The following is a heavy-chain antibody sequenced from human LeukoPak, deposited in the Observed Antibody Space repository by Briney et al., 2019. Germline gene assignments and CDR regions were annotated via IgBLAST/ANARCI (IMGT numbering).Heavy chain of an antibody. J-gene: IGHJ4*02. Sequence: SETLSLTCTVSGGSISSYYWSWIRQPPGKGLEWIGYIYYSGGTNYNPPLKSRVTISVDTSKKQLSLKVTSVTAADTAVYYCARAPAGSSKYEYWGQGILVTVSS. CDR2: IYYSGGT. CDR3: ARAPAGSSKYEY. CDR1: GGSISSYY. V-gene: IGHV4-59*08. D-gene: IGHD6-13*01.